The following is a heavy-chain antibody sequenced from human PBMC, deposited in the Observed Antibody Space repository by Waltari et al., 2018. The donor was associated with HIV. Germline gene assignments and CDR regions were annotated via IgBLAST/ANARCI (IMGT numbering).Heavy chain of an antibody. Sequence: EVQLLESGGGLVQPGGSLRLSCAASGFTFSSSAMNWVRQAPGKGLGSGSAITVGKSTYYADSVQGRFNTSRDNSKNTLYLQMNNLRADDTAVYFCVKEHQYSYTWYSYYGMDVWGQGTTVTVSS. D-gene: IGHD6-13*01. J-gene: IGHJ6*02. CDR3: VKEHQYSYTWYSYYGMDV. CDR1: GFTFSSSA. CDR2: ITVGKST. V-gene: IGHV3-23*01.